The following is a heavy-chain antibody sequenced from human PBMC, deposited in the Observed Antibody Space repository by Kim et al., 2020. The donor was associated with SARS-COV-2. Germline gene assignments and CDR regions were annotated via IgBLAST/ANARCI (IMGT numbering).Heavy chain of an antibody. CDR3: ARLLTMIVVDTPYYGMDV. J-gene: IGHJ6*02. D-gene: IGHD3-22*01. CDR1: GFTFSSYS. V-gene: IGHV3-21*01. CDR2: ISSSSSYI. Sequence: GGSLRLSCAASGFTFSSYSMNWVRQAPGKGLEWVSSISSSSSYIYYADSVKGRFTISRDNAKNSLYLQMNSLRAEDTAVYYCARLLTMIVVDTPYYGMDVWGQGTTVTVSS.